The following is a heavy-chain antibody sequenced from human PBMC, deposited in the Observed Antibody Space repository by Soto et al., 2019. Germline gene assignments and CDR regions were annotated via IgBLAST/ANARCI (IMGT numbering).Heavy chain of an antibody. J-gene: IGHJ4*02. V-gene: IGHV4-59*01. CDR3: ARSMMMEHDY. D-gene: IGHD3-22*01. CDR1: GGSICSYY. CDR2: IYYSGST. Sequence: SETLSLTCTVSGGSICSYYWSWIRQPPGKGLEWIGYIYYSGSTNYNPSLKSRVTISVDTSKNQFSLKLSSVTAADTAVYYCARSMMMEHDYWGQGTLVTVSS.